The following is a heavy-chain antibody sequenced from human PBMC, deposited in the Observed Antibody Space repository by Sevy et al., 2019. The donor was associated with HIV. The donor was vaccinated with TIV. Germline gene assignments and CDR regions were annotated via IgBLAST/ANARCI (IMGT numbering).Heavy chain of an antibody. V-gene: IGHV3-30*18. CDR1: GFTFSSYG. Sequence: GGSLRLSCAASGFTFSSYGMHWVRQAPGKGLEWVAVISYDGSNKYYADSVKGRFTISRDNSKNTLYLQMNSLRAEDTAVYYYAKDGDLGGVPAVLTFYYYGMDVWGQGTTVTVSS. CDR3: AKDGDLGGVPAVLTFYYYGMDV. CDR2: ISYDGSNK. D-gene: IGHD2-2*01. J-gene: IGHJ6*02.